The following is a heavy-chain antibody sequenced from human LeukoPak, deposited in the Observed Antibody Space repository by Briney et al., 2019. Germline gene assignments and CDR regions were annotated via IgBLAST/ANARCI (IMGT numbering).Heavy chain of an antibody. CDR3: ARVAAGYSVNYFDY. D-gene: IGHD4-23*01. J-gene: IGHJ4*02. CDR2: ISTGSSTT. Sequence: GGSLRLSCAASESAFSTYNMNWVRQAPGKGLEWVSYISTGSSTTYYADSVKGRFTISRDNVENSLYLQMNSLRDGDTAVYYCARVAAGYSVNYFDYWGQGTLVTVSS. CDR1: ESAFSTYN. V-gene: IGHV3-48*02.